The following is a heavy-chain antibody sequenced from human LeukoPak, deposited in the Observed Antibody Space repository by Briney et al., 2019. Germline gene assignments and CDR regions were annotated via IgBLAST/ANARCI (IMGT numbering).Heavy chain of an antibody. CDR3: TRGNPSIVGSRDPFDI. J-gene: IGHJ3*02. CDR2: ISSNGGDT. CDR1: VFTFSSHS. D-gene: IGHD1-26*01. V-gene: IGHV3-23*01. Sequence: GGSLRLSCAASVFTFSSHSMAWVRQAPGKGPEWVSSISSNGGDTYYADSVRGRFTISRGNSENMLHLQMNSLSAEDTAVYYCTRGNPSIVGSRDPFDIWGQGTMVTVSS.